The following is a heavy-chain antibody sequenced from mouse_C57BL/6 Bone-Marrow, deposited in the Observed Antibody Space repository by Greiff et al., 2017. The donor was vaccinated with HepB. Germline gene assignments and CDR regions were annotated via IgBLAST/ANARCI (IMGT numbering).Heavy chain of an antibody. Sequence: EVKLVESGGGLVQPGGSRKLSCSPSGFTFSSFGMHWVRQVPEKGLEWVAYISSDSTTVYYAVTVKGRFIISRENPKNTLFLQVTSLRSEDSAMYYCARLGVSYYFDYWGQGTTLTVSS. CDR1: GFTFSSFG. CDR3: ARLGVSYYFDY. J-gene: IGHJ2*01. V-gene: IGHV5-17*02. CDR2: ISSDSTTV.